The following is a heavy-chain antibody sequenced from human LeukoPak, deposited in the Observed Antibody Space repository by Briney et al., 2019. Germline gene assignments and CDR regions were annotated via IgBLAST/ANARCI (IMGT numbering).Heavy chain of an antibody. D-gene: IGHD3-3*01. Sequence: ASVKVSCKASGYTFTSYGISWVRQAPGQGLEWMGWISAYNGNTNYAQKPQGRVTMTTDTSTSTAYMELRSLRSDDTAVYYCARTQTDYDFWSGYPRDQRHFDYWGQGTLVTVSS. CDR3: ARTQTDYDFWSGYPRDQRHFDY. J-gene: IGHJ4*02. CDR2: ISAYNGNT. V-gene: IGHV1-18*01. CDR1: GYTFTSYG.